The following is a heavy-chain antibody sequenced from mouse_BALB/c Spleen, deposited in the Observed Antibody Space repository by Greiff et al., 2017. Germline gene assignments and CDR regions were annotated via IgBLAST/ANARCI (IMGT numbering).Heavy chain of an antibody. CDR3: AREGVHFYAMDY. V-gene: IGHV1S26*01. CDR2: INPSTGYT. Sequence: QVQLQQSGPELVKPGASVKMSCKASGYTFTSYWMHWVKQRPGQGLEWIGYINPSTGYTEYNQKFKDKATLTADKSSSTAYMQLSSLTSEDSAVYYCAREGVHFYAMDYWGQGTSVTVSS. CDR1: GYTFTSYW. J-gene: IGHJ4*01.